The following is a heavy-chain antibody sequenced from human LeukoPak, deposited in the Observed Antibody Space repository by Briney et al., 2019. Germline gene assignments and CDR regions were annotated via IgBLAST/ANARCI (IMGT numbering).Heavy chain of an antibody. V-gene: IGHV3-11*06. CDR3: ARVGQEYYYGMDV. Sequence: GGSLRLSCAASGFTFSDYYMAWIRQAPGKGLEWVSYISSSTSYTNYGDSLKGRFTISRDNPKNSLYLQTNSLRAEDTAVYYCARVGQEYYYGMDVWGQGTTVTVSS. CDR1: GFTFSDYY. CDR2: ISSSTSYT. D-gene: IGHD2/OR15-2a*01. J-gene: IGHJ6*02.